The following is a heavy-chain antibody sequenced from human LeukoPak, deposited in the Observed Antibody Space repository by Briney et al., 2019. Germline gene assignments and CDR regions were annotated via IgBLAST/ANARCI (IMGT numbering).Heavy chain of an antibody. Sequence: SETLSLTCTVSGGSISSSSYYWGWIRQPPGKGLEWIGSIYYSGSTYYNPSLKSRVTISADTPKNQFSLKLSSATAAETAVYYCARTLRDGYNYIDNWGQGTLVTVSS. D-gene: IGHD5-24*01. CDR2: IYYSGST. CDR3: ARTLRDGYNYIDN. V-gene: IGHV4-39*01. J-gene: IGHJ4*02. CDR1: GGSISSSSYY.